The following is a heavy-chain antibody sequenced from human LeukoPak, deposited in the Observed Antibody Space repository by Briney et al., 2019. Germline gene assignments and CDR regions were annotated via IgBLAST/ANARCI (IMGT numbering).Heavy chain of an antibody. Sequence: ASVKVSCEASGYTFTSYDINWVRQATGQGLEWMGWMNPNSGNTGYAQKFQGRVTITRNTSISTAYMELSSLRSEDTAVYYCVVDTAMVIFDYWGQGTLVTVSS. J-gene: IGHJ4*02. CDR1: GYTFTSYD. CDR3: VVDTAMVIFDY. CDR2: MNPNSGNT. V-gene: IGHV1-8*03. D-gene: IGHD5-18*01.